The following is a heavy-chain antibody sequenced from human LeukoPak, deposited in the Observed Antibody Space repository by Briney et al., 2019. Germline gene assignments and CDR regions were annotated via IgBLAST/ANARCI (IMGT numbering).Heavy chain of an antibody. V-gene: IGHV4-30-2*01. CDR1: GGSISSGGYY. CDR3: ARSYSSGWYY. D-gene: IGHD6-19*01. J-gene: IGHJ4*02. CDR2: IYHSGST. Sequence: KTSQTLSLTCTVSGGSISSGGYYWSWVRQPPGKGLEWIGYIYHSGSTYYNPSLKSRVTISVDTSKNQFSLKLSSVTAADTAVYYCARSYSSGWYYWGQGTLVTVSS.